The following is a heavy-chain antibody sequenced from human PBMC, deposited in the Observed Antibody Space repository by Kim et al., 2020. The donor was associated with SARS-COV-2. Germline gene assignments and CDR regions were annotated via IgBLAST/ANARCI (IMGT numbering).Heavy chain of an antibody. CDR3: TTEYYYDSSGYLLYFDY. Sequence: KGRFTISRDDSKNTLYLQMNSLKTEDTAVYYCTTEYYYDSSGYLLYFDYWGQGTLVTVSS. V-gene: IGHV3-15*01. D-gene: IGHD3-22*01. J-gene: IGHJ4*02.